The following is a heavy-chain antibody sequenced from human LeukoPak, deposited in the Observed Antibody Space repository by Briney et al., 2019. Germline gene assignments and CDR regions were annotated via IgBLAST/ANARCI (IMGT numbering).Heavy chain of an antibody. D-gene: IGHD3-22*01. CDR1: GYTFTDYY. CDR3: AREYYDSSGTKYAFDI. V-gene: IGHV1-2*02. CDR2: IDPDSGGT. J-gene: IGHJ3*02. Sequence: GASVKVSCKASGYTFTDYYVHCVRQAPGQGLEWSGCIDPDSGGTKYAQNFQGRVTMTRDTSITTAYMELSRLRSDDTAVYYCAREYYDSSGTKYAFDIWGQGTVVTVSS.